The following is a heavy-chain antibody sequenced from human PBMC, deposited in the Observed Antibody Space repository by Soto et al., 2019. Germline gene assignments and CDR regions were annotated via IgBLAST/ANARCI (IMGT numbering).Heavy chain of an antibody. D-gene: IGHD2-15*01. CDR2: INHSGST. CDR3: ARASIVVVVAATSSDYYYMDV. V-gene: IGHV4-34*01. J-gene: IGHJ6*03. Sequence: SETLSLTCAVYGGSFSGYYWSWIRQPPGKGLEWIGEINHSGSTNYNPSLKSRVTISVDTSKNQFSLKLSSVTAADTAVYYCARASIVVVVAATSSDYYYMDVWGKGTTVTVSS. CDR1: GGSFSGYY.